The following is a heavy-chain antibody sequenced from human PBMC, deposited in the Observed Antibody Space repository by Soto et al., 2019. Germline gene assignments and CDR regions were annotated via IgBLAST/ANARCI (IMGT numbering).Heavy chain of an antibody. CDR3: ARQGYSTNFDY. V-gene: IGHV4-59*08. J-gene: IGHJ4*02. CDR1: GGSISSYY. CDR2: IYYSGST. Sequence: SETLSLTCTVSGGSISSYYWSWIRQPPGKGLEWIGYIYYSGSTNYNPSPKSRVTISVDTSKNQFSLKLSSVTAADTAVYYCARQGYSTNFDYWGQGTLVTVSS. D-gene: IGHD4-4*01.